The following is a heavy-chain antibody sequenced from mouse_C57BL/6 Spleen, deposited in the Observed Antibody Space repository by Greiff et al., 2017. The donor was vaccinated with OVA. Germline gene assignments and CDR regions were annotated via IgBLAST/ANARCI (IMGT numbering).Heavy chain of an antibody. Sequence: QVQLQQPGAELVRPGSSVKLSCKASGYTFTSYWMHWVKQRPIQGLEWIGNIDPSDSETHYNQKFKDKATLTVDKSSSTAYMQLSSLTSEDSAVYYCARSDSYGSIPLDYWGQGTTLTVSS. V-gene: IGHV1-52*01. J-gene: IGHJ2*01. D-gene: IGHD1-1*01. CDR2: IDPSDSET. CDR1: GYTFTSYW. CDR3: ARSDSYGSIPLDY.